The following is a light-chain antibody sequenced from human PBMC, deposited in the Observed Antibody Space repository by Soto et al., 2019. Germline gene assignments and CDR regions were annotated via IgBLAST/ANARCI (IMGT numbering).Light chain of an antibody. V-gene: IGKV1-9*01. Sequence: DLQLTQSPSFLSASVGDRVTITCRASQGISSYLAWYQQKSGKAPKLLIYAASTLQSGVPSRFSGSGSGTEFTLTISSQQPEDFATYYCQQHNSYPLTFGGGTKVEI. CDR2: AAS. CDR3: QQHNSYPLT. CDR1: QGISSY. J-gene: IGKJ4*01.